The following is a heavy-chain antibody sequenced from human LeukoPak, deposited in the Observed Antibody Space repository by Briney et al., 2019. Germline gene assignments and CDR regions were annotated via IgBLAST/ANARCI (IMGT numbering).Heavy chain of an antibody. Sequence: SETLSLTCAVYGGSFSGYNWSWIRQPPGKGLEWIGYIYYSGSTNYNPSLKSRVTISVDTSKNQFSLKLSSVTAADTAVYYCARAANSYGYHDLFDYWGQGTLVTVSS. V-gene: IGHV4-59*01. CDR1: GGSFSGYN. CDR3: ARAANSYGYHDLFDY. CDR2: IYYSGST. J-gene: IGHJ4*02. D-gene: IGHD5-18*01.